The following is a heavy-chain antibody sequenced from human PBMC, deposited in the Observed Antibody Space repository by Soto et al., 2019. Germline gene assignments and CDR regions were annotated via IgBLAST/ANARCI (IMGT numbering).Heavy chain of an antibody. Sequence: QVQPVQSGAEVNKPGSSVKVSCKASGGTFSSYAISWVRQAPGQGLEWMVGLIPIFGTANYAQKFQGRVMITADKSTSTDYMELSSLRSEDTAVYYCARVRHPSVSWSYSWHFDLRGRGTLVTVSP. CDR1: GGTFSSYA. J-gene: IGHJ2*01. V-gene: IGHV1-69*06. CDR3: ARVRHPSVSWSYSWHFDL. CDR2: LIPIFGTA. D-gene: IGHD1-26*01.